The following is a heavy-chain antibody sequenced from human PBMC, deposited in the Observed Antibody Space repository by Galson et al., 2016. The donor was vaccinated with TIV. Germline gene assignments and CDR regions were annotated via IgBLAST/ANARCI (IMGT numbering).Heavy chain of an antibody. CDR3: AKYANFVVVVAAYYFEY. V-gene: IGHV3-23*01. CDR1: GFTFSRFA. D-gene: IGHD2-15*01. Sequence: SLRLSCAGSGFTFSRFAMSWVRQAPGKGLEWVSTINDSGGNTYYADSVKGRFTISRDNSRNALYLHMSSLRAEDTAVYYCAKYANFVVVVAAYYFEYWGQGTLVTVSS. J-gene: IGHJ4*02. CDR2: INDSGGNT.